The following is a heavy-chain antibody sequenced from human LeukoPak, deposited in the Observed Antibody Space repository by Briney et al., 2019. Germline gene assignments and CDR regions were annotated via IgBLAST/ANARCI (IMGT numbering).Heavy chain of an antibody. J-gene: IGHJ4*02. CDR2: IYYSGST. CDR3: ARARLTRFDY. V-gene: IGHV4-59*11. CDR1: GGSISSHY. Sequence: SETLSLTCTVSGGSISSHYWSWIRQPPGKGLEWIGYIYYSGSTNYNPSLKSRVTISVDTSKNQFSLKLSSVTAADTAVYYCARARLTRFDYWGQGTLVTVSS.